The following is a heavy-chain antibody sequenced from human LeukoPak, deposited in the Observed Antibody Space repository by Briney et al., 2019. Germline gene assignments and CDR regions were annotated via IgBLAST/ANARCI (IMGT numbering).Heavy chain of an antibody. V-gene: IGHV3-53*01. Sequence: PGGSLRLSCAASGFTVSSNYMSWVRQAPGKGLEWVSVIYSGGSTYYADSVKGRFAISRDNSKNTLYLQMNSLRAEDTAVYYCAKAYGSGSYSPYFDYWGQGTLVTVSS. J-gene: IGHJ4*02. CDR2: IYSGGST. CDR3: AKAYGSGSYSPYFDY. CDR1: GFTVSSNY. D-gene: IGHD3-10*01.